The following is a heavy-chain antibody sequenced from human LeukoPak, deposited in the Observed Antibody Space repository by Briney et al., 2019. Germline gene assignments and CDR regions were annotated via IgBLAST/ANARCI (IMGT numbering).Heavy chain of an antibody. CDR3: ARDVQYGSGSYYHPFDL. Sequence: ASVKVSCKASVYTFTRYYMHWVRQAPGQGLEWMGWISTYNGNTNYAQNLQGRVTMTTDTSTSTAYMELRSLRSDDTAVYYCARDVQYGSGSYYHPFDLWGRGTLVTVSS. CDR2: ISTYNGNT. CDR1: VYTFTRYY. J-gene: IGHJ2*01. V-gene: IGHV1-18*04. D-gene: IGHD3-10*01.